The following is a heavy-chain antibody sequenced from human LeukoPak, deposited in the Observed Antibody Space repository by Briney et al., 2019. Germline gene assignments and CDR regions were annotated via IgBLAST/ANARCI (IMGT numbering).Heavy chain of an antibody. D-gene: IGHD3-22*01. CDR2: INPNSGGT. CDR3: ARGAVIITTNASDI. Sequence: ASVKVSCKASGYSLTDYYLHWVRQAPGQGLEWMGWINPNSGGTNYAQKFQGRVTMTRDTSISTAYLELSTLRSDDTAVYYCARGAVIITTNASDIWGQGTMVNVSS. J-gene: IGHJ3*02. CDR1: GYSLTDYY. V-gene: IGHV1-2*02.